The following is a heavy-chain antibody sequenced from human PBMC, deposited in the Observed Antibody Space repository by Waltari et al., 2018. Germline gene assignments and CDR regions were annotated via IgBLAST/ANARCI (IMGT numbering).Heavy chain of an antibody. J-gene: IGHJ4*02. CDR3: ARESSDDSSESIEGPDH. CDR2: VNSKSGGT. Sequence: QVQLVQSGAELQKPGASVKVSCKTIGYTFSDHYIHWVRQAPGQAFEGMGWVNSKSGGTAYAEKFEGRVTLTRDTSISTTYMELSALRSDDTAFYYCARESSDDSSESIEGPDHWGQGTLVTVSS. CDR1: GYTFSDHY. V-gene: IGHV1-2*02. D-gene: IGHD1-26*01.